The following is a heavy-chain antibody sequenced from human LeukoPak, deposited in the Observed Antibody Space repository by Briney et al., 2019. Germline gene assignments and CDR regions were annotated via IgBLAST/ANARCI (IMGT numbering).Heavy chain of an antibody. CDR3: ARDASGYALYFDY. V-gene: IGHV3-7*01. CDR2: IKQDGSEK. Sequence: GGSLRPSCAASGFTFSTYWMSWVRQAPGKGLEWVANIKQDGSEKYYVDSVKGRFTNSRDNAKKSLYLQMNSLRAEDTAVYYCARDASGYALYFDYWGQGTLVTVSS. J-gene: IGHJ4*02. CDR1: GFTFSTYW. D-gene: IGHD5-12*01.